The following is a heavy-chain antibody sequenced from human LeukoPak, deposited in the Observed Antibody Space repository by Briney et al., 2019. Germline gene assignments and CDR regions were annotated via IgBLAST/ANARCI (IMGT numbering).Heavy chain of an antibody. V-gene: IGHV1-8*03. CDR1: GYTFTSYD. D-gene: IGHD2-21*02. J-gene: IGHJ4*02. Sequence: GASVTVSCKASGYTFTSYDINWVRQATGQGLEWMGWMNPNSGNTGYAQKFQGRVTITRNTSISTAYMELSSLRSEDTAVYYCARTRTPLLFDYWGQGTLVTVSS. CDR2: MNPNSGNT. CDR3: ARTRTPLLFDY.